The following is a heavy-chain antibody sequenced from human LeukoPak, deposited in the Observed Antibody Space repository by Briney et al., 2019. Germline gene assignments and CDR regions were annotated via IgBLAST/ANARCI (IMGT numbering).Heavy chain of an antibody. Sequence: GGSLRLSCAASGFKFSSYAMHWVRQAPGKGLERVALISYDGTNKYYADSVKGRFTISRDNAKNSLYLQMSSLRAEDTAVYYCAKQAGSYYYGSGRHWGQGTLVTVSS. D-gene: IGHD3-10*01. CDR2: ISYDGTNK. CDR1: GFKFSSYA. CDR3: AKQAGSYYYGSGRH. J-gene: IGHJ4*02. V-gene: IGHV3-30*18.